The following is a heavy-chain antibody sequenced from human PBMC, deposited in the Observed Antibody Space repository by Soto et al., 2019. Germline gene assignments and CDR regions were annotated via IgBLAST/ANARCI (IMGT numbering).Heavy chain of an antibody. J-gene: IGHJ3*01. Sequence: QLQLQESGSGLVKTSQTLSLTCTVSGVSISGGAYSWSWIRQSPGKGLEWIVYISHVGYIYLSPYFGFRVVRSVDNSKNQVSLNLDSGTAADTAVYYCAKDWATRRCGFDVWGQGSMIAVSS. CDR1: GVSISGGAYS. CDR2: ISHVGYI. D-gene: IGHD2-21*01. V-gene: IGHV4-30-2*06. CDR3: AKDWATRRCGFDV.